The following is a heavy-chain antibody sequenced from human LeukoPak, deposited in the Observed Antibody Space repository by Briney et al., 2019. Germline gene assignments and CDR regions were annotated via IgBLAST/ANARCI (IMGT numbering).Heavy chain of an antibody. CDR2: IRYDGGEE. J-gene: IGHJ3*02. Sequence: PGGSLRLSCAASGFTFSSYAMSWVRQAPGKGLEWVTVIRYDGGEEYYADSVRGRFTISRDNSKNTVYLQMNNLRAEDTALYYCARESGYNPEPVAFDIWGQGTTVTVSS. D-gene: IGHD5-24*01. CDR3: ARESGYNPEPVAFDI. V-gene: IGHV3-33*08. CDR1: GFTFSSYA.